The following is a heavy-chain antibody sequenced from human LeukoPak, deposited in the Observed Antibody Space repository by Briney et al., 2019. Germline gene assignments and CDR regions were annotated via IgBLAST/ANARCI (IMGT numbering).Heavy chain of an antibody. D-gene: IGHD3-22*01. CDR2: ISAYNGNT. J-gene: IGHJ6*03. CDR3: ARTVGQIYDSSGYLLRYYYYYMDV. V-gene: IGHV1-18*01. Sequence: GASVKVSCKASGYTFTSYGISWVRQAPGQGLEWMGWISAYNGNTNYAQKLQGRVTMTTDTSTSTAYMELRSLRSDDTAVYYCARTVGQIYDSSGYLLRYYYYYMDVWGKGTTVTVSS. CDR1: GYTFTSYG.